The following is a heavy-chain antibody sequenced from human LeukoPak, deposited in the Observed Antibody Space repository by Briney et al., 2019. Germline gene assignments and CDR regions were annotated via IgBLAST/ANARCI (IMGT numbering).Heavy chain of an antibody. D-gene: IGHD3-22*01. Sequence: ASVKVSCKASGYTFTGYYMHWVRQAPGQGLEWMGWINPNSGGTNYAQKFQGRVTMTRDTSISTAYMELSRLRSEDTAVYYCARGYYDSSGYRDAFDIWGQGTMVTVSS. CDR1: GYTFTGYY. CDR3: ARGYYDSSGYRDAFDI. CDR2: INPNSGGT. V-gene: IGHV1-2*02. J-gene: IGHJ3*02.